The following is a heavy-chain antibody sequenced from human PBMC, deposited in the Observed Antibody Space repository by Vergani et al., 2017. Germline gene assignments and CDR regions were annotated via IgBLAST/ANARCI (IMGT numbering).Heavy chain of an antibody. CDR2: IIPIVGTA. D-gene: IGHD2-15*01. CDR3: AGDCTQLLPRCTTH. V-gene: IGHV1-69*01. J-gene: IGHJ4*02. CDR1: GGTFSSYA. Sequence: QVQLVQSGAEVKKPGPSVKVSCKASGGTFSSYAISWVRKAPGKGLEWMGGIIPIVGTANYAQKFQGRVTITADESTSTAYMELSSLRSEDTAVYYCAGDCTQLLPRCTTHWGQGTLVTVSS.